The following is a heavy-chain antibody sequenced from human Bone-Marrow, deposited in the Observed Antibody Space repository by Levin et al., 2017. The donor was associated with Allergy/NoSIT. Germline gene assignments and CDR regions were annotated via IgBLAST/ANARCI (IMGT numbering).Heavy chain of an antibody. V-gene: IGHV4-34*01. CDR2: INHSGST. CDR1: GGSFSGYY. Sequence: GSLRLSCAVYGGSFSGYYWSWIRQPPGKGLEWIGEINHSGSTNYNPSLKSRVTISVDTSKNQFSLKLSSVTAADTAVYYCARSSPLTTGRYFDYWGQGTLVTVSS. D-gene: IGHD1-1*01. J-gene: IGHJ4*02. CDR3: ARSSPLTTGRYFDY.